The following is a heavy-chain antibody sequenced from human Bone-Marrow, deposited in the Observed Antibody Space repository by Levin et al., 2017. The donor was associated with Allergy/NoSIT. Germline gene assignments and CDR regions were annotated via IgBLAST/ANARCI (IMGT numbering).Heavy chain of an antibody. CDR1: GGTFSSYA. V-gene: IGHV1-69*06. J-gene: IGHJ5*02. Sequence: VASVKVSCKASGGTFSSYAISWVRQAPGQGLEWMGGIIPIFGTANYAQKFQGRVTITADKSTSTAYMELSSLRSEDTAVYYCASHSGRDHPRGNPWGQGTLVTVSS. CDR3: ASHSGRDHPRGNP. CDR2: IIPIFGTA. D-gene: IGHD3-10*01.